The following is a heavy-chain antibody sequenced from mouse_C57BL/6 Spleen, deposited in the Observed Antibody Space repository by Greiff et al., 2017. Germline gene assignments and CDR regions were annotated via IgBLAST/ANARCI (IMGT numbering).Heavy chain of an antibody. CDR1: GYSITSGYY. CDR2: ISYDGSN. J-gene: IGHJ2*01. CDR3: ARDLYGGNFDY. V-gene: IGHV3-6*01. D-gene: IGHD1-1*02. Sequence: EVKLMESGPGLVKPSQSLSLTCSVTGYSITSGYYWNWIRQFPGNKLEWMGYISYDGSNNYNPSLKNRISITRDTSKNQFFLKLNSVTTEDTATYYCARDLYGGNFDYWGQGTTLTVSS.